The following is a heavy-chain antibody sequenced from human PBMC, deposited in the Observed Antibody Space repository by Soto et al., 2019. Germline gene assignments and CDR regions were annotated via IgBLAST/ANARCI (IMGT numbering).Heavy chain of an antibody. Sequence: QVQLVQSGAEVKKPGSSVKVSCKASGGTFSSYAISWVRQAPGQGLEWMGGIIPIFGTANYAQKFQGRVTIPADESTSTAYMELSSLRSEDTAVYYCARGAITIFGVVTAYWYFDLWGRGTLVTVSS. CDR2: IIPIFGTA. V-gene: IGHV1-69*12. CDR3: ARGAITIFGVVTAYWYFDL. CDR1: GGTFSSYA. D-gene: IGHD3-3*01. J-gene: IGHJ2*01.